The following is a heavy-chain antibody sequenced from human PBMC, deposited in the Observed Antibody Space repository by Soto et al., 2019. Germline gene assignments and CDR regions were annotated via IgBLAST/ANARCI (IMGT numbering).Heavy chain of an antibody. J-gene: IGHJ4*02. Sequence: EVQLVEYGGGLIQPGGSLRLSCAFSVTSSYMNWVRQAPGKGLEWLSVLYFDGTTYYADSVKGRFTISRDNSANTLYLQMNSLRVEDTAIYYCARENRDSAKVSFDYWGQGTLVTVSS. CDR2: LYFDGTT. V-gene: IGHV3-53*01. D-gene: IGHD3-10*01. CDR3: ARENRDSAKVSFDY. CDR1: SVTSSY.